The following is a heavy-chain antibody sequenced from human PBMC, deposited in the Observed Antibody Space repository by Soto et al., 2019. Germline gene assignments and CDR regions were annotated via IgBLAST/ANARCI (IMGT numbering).Heavy chain of an antibody. CDR3: ARGHIRLRFYDYFDY. J-gene: IGHJ4*02. CDR1: GGSFSGYY. D-gene: IGHD5-12*01. Sequence: PSETLSLTCAVYGGSFSGYYWSWIRQPPGKGLEWIGEINHSGSTNYNPSLKSRVTISVDTSKNQFSLKLSSVTAADTAVYYCARGHIRLRFYDYFDYWGQGTLVTVSS. CDR2: INHSGST. V-gene: IGHV4-34*01.